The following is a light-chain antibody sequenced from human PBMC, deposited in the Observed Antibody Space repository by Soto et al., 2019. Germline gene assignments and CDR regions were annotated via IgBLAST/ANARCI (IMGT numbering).Light chain of an antibody. V-gene: IGLV1-40*01. J-gene: IGLJ7*01. CDR3: SAYTARSTLV. CDR1: SSNIGADFD. Sequence: QAVVTQPPSVSGAPGQRVTISCTGSSSNIGADFDVHWYQHLPGTAPKLLISHNNNRPSGVPDRFSGSKSGTSASLAITGLQADDEAVYYCSAYTARSTLVFGGGTQLTVL. CDR2: HNN.